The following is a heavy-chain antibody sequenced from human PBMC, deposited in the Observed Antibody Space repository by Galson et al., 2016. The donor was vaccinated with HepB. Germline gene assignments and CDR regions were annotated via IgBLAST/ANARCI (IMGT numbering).Heavy chain of an antibody. J-gene: IGHJ4*02. Sequence: PALVKPTQTLTLTCTFSGFSLNTSGMGVGWIRQPPGKALEWLALIHWDDDKRYSPSLESRLTITKDTSRNQVVLRMTDMDPVDTATYYCAHRQGGYNDFDYWGQGTLVTVSS. CDR2: IHWDDDK. V-gene: IGHV2-5*08. CDR1: GFSLNTSGMG. CDR3: AHRQGGYNDFDY. D-gene: IGHD5-24*01.